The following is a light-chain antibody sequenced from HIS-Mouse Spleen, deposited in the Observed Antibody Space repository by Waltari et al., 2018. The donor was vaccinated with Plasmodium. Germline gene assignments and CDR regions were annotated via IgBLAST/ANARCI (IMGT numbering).Light chain of an antibody. CDR3: CSYAGSSTYWV. CDR1: SSDAGSSNL. V-gene: IGLV2-23*01. Sequence: QSALTQPASVSGSPGQSITISCTGTSSDAGSSNLFPGYQQHPGKAPKLMIYEGSKRPSGVSNRFSGSKSGNTASLTISGLQAEDEADYYCCSYAGSSTYWVFGGGTKLTVL. CDR2: EGS. J-gene: IGLJ3*02.